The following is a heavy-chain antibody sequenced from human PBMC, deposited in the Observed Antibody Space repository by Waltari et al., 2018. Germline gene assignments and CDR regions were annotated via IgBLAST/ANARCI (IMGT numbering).Heavy chain of an antibody. CDR1: VLPCGKYA. CDR3: AKDWSGVAKNWYDDPIFDS. J-gene: IGHJ4*02. V-gene: IGHV3-23*01. Sequence: EVRLLESGGVFVQPGGSLSLSCGSSVLPCGKYALSWRLPAPGQGPGRRLEWVSAIRFRGDYSYYADAVKGRFTISRDNSKNTVSLQMNSLRVEDTALYFCAKDWSGVAKNWYDDPIFDSWGQGTQVTVSS. CDR2: IRFRGDYS. D-gene: IGHD1-1*01.